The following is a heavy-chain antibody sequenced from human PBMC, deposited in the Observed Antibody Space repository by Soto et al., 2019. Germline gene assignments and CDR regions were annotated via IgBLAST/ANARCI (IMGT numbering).Heavy chain of an antibody. D-gene: IGHD3-22*01. CDR2: IYSSGST. CDR3: ARLQIGKFDP. J-gene: IGHJ5*02. CDR1: GGSISIYY. Sequence: SETLSLTCTVSGGSISIYYWSWIRQPPGKGLEWIGYIYSSGSTNYNPSLKSRVTISVDTSKNQFSLKMSSVTAADTAVDYCARLQIGKFDPWGPGTLVTVSS. V-gene: IGHV4-59*08.